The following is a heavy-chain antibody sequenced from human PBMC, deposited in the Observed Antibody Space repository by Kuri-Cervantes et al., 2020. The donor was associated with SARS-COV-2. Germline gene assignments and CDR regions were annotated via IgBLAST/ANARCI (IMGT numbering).Heavy chain of an antibody. Sequence: SETLSLTCTVSGGSISSSSSYYWGWIRQPPGKGLEWIGSIYYSGSIYYNPSLKSRVTISVDTSKNQFPLKLSSVTAADTAVYYCARQGTGYYGSGSYYYYYYGMDVWGQGTTVTVSS. CDR1: GGSISSSSSYY. CDR3: ARQGTGYYGSGSYYYYYYGMDV. D-gene: IGHD3-10*01. CDR2: IYYSGSI. V-gene: IGHV4-39*01. J-gene: IGHJ6*02.